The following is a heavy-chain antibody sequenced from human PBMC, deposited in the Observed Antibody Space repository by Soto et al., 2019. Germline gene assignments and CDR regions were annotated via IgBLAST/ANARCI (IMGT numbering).Heavy chain of an antibody. Sequence: PSETLSLTCTVSGDSIRSSTYQWGWIRQPPGRGLEWIGSAYYSESTYYNPSLKSRVTIPVDTSKNQFSLKVNSVTAADTAVYYCARHRNWKGDYWGQGTLVTVS. D-gene: IGHD1-1*01. J-gene: IGHJ4*02. CDR1: GDSIRSSTYQ. V-gene: IGHV4-39*01. CDR3: ARHRNWKGDY. CDR2: AYYSEST.